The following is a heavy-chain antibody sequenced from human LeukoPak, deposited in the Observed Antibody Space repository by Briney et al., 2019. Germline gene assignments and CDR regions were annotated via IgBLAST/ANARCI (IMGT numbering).Heavy chain of an antibody. CDR1: GFTVSSNY. D-gene: IGHD2-15*01. V-gene: IGHV3-66*01. CDR3: ARDVGGYCSGGSCYRHYYYYYYMDV. J-gene: IGHJ6*03. Sequence: GGSLRLSCAASGFTVSSNYMSWVRQAPGKGLEWVSVIYSGGSTYYADSVKGRFTISRDNAKNSLYLQMNSLRAEDTAVYYCARDVGGYCSGGSCYRHYYYYYYMDVWGKGTTVTVSS. CDR2: IYSGGST.